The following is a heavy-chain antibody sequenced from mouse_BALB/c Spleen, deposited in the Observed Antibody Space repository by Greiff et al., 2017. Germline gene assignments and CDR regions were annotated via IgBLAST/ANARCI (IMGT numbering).Heavy chain of an antibody. Sequence: EVKLVESGGGLVKPGGSLKLSCAASGFTFSDYYMYWVRQTPEKRLEWVATISDGGSYTYYPDSVKGRFTISRDNAKNNLYLQMSSLKSEDTAMYYCARDLGNLGWFAYWGQGTLVTVSA. J-gene: IGHJ3*01. CDR1: GFTFSDYY. V-gene: IGHV5-4*02. CDR2: ISDGGSYT. CDR3: ARDLGNLGWFAY. D-gene: IGHD2-1*01.